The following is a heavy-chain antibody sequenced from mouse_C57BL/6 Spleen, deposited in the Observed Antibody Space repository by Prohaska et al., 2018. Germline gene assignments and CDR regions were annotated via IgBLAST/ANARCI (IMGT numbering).Heavy chain of an antibody. J-gene: IGHJ4*01. CDR3: ARLAEDNYYAMDY. V-gene: IGHV1-75*01. CDR1: GYTFTASY. Sequence: QVQLQQSGPELVKPGDSVKLSCKASGYTFTASYINSVKKRPVQGLGVVGLMFLGRGRIYYYEKFKGKAKLNVDKHASTAYRLLSRLTSEDSAVYVCARLAEDNYYAMDYWGQGTLVTVSS. D-gene: IGHD1-1*01. CDR2: MFLGRGRI.